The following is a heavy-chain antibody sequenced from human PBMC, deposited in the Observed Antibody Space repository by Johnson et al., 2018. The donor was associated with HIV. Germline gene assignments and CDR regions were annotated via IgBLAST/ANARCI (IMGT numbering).Heavy chain of an antibody. Sequence: QVQLVESGGGVVQPGRSLRLSCAASGFTFSSYGMHWVRQAPGKGLEWVAVISYDGSNKYYADSVKGRFTISRDNSKNTLYLQMNSLRAEDTAVDYCARALSIAAEEDIWGQGTMVTVSS. D-gene: IGHD6-6*01. V-gene: IGHV3-30*19. CDR3: ARALSIAAEEDI. CDR2: ISYDGSNK. J-gene: IGHJ3*02. CDR1: GFTFSSYG.